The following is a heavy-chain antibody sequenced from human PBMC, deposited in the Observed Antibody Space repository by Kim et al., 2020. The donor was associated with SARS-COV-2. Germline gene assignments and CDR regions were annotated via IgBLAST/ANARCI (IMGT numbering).Heavy chain of an antibody. CDR3: ARWDK. CDR2: MKVDGGEK. J-gene: IGHJ4*02. D-gene: IGHD1-26*01. Sequence: MKVDGGEKYKVDSLRGRFTLSRDNAKNSLDLQMSSLRGEDTAVYYCARWDKWGQGTLVTVSS. V-gene: IGHV3-7*01.